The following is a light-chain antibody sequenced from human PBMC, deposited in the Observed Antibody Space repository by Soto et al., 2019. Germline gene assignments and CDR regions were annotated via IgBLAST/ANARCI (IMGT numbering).Light chain of an antibody. CDR1: RSVNNF. Sequence: EIVLTQSPVPLSLSPGERATLSCRATRSVNNFVAWYQQKPGQAPSLLISDASNRATGIPDRFSGSGSGTDFTLTISSLEPEDFAVYFCQQRAGWPPTFGGGTKVEIK. CDR2: DAS. J-gene: IGKJ4*01. CDR3: QQRAGWPPT. V-gene: IGKV3-11*01.